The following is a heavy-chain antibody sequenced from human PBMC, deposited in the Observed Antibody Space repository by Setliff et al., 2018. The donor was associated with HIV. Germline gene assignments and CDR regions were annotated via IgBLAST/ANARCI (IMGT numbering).Heavy chain of an antibody. CDR1: GDSISSHY. CDR2: IYYSGST. V-gene: IGHV4-59*11. Sequence: PSETLSLTCTVSGDSISSHYWNWIRQPPGKALEWIGYIYYSGSTNYNPSFKSRVTISVDRSKRQFSLNLSSVTAADTAIYYCTRGPEGVAGGDYWGQGILVTV. D-gene: IGHD3-3*01. J-gene: IGHJ4*02. CDR3: TRGPEGVAGGDY.